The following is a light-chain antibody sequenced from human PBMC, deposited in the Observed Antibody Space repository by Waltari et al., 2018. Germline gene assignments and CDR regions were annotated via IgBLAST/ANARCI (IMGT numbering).Light chain of an antibody. CDR2: GAS. J-gene: IGKJ4*01. CDR1: QSVSSN. CDR3: QRYNNWPPLT. Sequence: EIVMTQSLATLSVSPGERATLSCKARQSVSSNLARYQQKPGQAPRLPIYGASTRATDIPSRFSGSGYGKEFTLTISNLQSEDFAVYYCQRYNNWPPLTFDGGTKVAIK. V-gene: IGKV3-15*01.